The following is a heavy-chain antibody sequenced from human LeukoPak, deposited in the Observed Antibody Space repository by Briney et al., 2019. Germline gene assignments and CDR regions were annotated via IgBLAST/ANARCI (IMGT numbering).Heavy chain of an antibody. CDR1: GYTFTCYY. Sequence: ASVKVSCKASGYTFTCYYMHWVRQAPGQGLEWMGRINPNSGGTNYAQKFQGRVTMARDTSISTAYMELSRLRSDDTAVYYCARDIYYDSSGYVGLGYYYGMDVWGQGTTVTVSS. D-gene: IGHD3-22*01. V-gene: IGHV1-2*06. CDR3: ARDIYYDSSGYVGLGYYYGMDV. J-gene: IGHJ6*02. CDR2: INPNSGGT.